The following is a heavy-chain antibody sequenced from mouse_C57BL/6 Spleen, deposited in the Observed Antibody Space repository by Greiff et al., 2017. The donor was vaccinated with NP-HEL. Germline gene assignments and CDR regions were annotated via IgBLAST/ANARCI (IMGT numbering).Heavy chain of an antibody. D-gene: IGHD1-1*01. V-gene: IGHV1-62-2*01. CDR1: GYTFTEYT. J-gene: IGHJ4*01. CDR2: FYPGSGSI. Sequence: QVHVKQSGAELVKPGASVKLSCKASGYTFTEYTIHWVKQRSGQGLEWIGWFYPGSGSIKYNEKFKDKATLTADKSSSTVYMELSRLTSEDSAVYFCARHAPYYYGSSYGYAMDYWGQGTSVTVSS. CDR3: ARHAPYYYGSSYGYAMDY.